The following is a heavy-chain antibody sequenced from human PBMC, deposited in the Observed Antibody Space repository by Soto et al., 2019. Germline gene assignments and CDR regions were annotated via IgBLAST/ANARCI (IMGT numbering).Heavy chain of an antibody. CDR1: GGSISRSSYY. CDR3: ATSYCSSTSCYAVGYFDY. V-gene: IGHV4-39*01. CDR2: IYHSGST. J-gene: IGHJ4*02. D-gene: IGHD2-2*01. Sequence: SETLSLTCTVSGGSISRSSYYWGWIRQPPGKGLEWIGSIYHSGSTYYNPSLKSRVTISVDTSKNQLSLKLSSVTAADTAVYYCATSYCSSTSCYAVGYFDYWGKGTLVTVSS.